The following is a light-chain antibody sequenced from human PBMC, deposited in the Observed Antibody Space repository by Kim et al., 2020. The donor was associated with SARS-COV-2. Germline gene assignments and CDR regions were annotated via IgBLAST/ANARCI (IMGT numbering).Light chain of an antibody. V-gene: IGKV3-20*01. CDR2: GTS. J-gene: IGKJ2*01. CDR1: QSVSGTY. Sequence: EIALTQSPGTLSLSPGQRATLFCRASQSVSGTYLAWYQQKPGQAPRLLIYGTSTRATGIPDRFSGSGSGTDFTLTINRLEPEDFAVYYCQQYGNSPYTFGQGTKLEI. CDR3: QQYGNSPYT.